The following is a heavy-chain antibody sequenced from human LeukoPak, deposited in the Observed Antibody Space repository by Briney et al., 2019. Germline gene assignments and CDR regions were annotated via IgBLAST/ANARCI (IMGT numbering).Heavy chain of an antibody. CDR1: GLTFSSYA. D-gene: IGHD5-24*01. CDR3: AKDSRGWLQLIVDY. J-gene: IGHJ4*02. CDR2: ISGSGGST. Sequence: GGSLRLSCAASGLTFSSYAMSWVRQAPGKGLEWVSAISGSGGSTYYADSVKGRFTISRDNSKTTLYLQMNSLRAEDTAVYYCAKDSRGWLQLIVDYWGQGTLVTVSS. V-gene: IGHV3-23*01.